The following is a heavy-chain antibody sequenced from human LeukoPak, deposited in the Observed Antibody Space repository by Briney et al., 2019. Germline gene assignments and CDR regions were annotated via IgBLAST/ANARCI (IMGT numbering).Heavy chain of an antibody. CDR3: AKDPSESYNYGYFDY. Sequence: GGSLRLSCAASGLILRSYAMSWVRQAPGKGLEWVSAISGSGGSTYYADSVKGRFTISRDNAKNTVYLQMNSLRVEDTAVYFCAKDPSESYNYGYFDYWGQGTLVTVSS. CDR1: GLILRSYA. J-gene: IGHJ4*02. CDR2: ISGSGGST. V-gene: IGHV3-23*01. D-gene: IGHD3-10*01.